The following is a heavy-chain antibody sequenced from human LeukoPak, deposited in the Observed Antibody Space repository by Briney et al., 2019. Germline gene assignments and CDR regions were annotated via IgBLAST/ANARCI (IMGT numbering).Heavy chain of an antibody. D-gene: IGHD3-22*01. V-gene: IGHV3-7*01. Sequence: GGSLRLSCAASGISFASYWVTGVRQAPGKGLEWVANIGQDGTETVYVGSVKGRFTISRDNARKLLFLQMNSLRADDTAVYYCAIPSSYDGSRYYHAYWGQGTLVSVSS. CDR1: GISFASYW. CDR3: AIPSSYDGSRYYHAY. CDR2: IGQDGTET. J-gene: IGHJ4*02.